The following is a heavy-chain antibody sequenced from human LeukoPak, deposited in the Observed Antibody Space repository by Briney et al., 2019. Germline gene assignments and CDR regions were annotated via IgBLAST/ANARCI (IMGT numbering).Heavy chain of an antibody. CDR3: ARVEFGYANDAFGI. D-gene: IGHD5-12*01. J-gene: IGHJ3*02. V-gene: IGHV4-59*01. Sequence: SETLSLTCTVSGGSISSYYWSWIRQPPGKGLEWIGYIYYSGSTNYNPSLKSRVTISVDTSKNQFSLKLSSVTAADTAVFYCARVEFGYANDAFGIWGQGTMVTVSS. CDR1: GGSISSYY. CDR2: IYYSGST.